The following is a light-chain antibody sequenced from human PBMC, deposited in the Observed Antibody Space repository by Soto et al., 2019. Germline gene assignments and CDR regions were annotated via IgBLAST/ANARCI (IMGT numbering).Light chain of an antibody. Sequence: EIVLTQSPGTLSLSPGERATLSCRASQSVSSSYLAWYQQKPGQAPRLLIYGASSRATGIPDRFSGSGSGTDFTLTISRLEPEDFAVYYCQQYGTLPKITFGPGTKVDIK. CDR3: QQYGTLPKIT. CDR1: QSVSSSY. J-gene: IGKJ3*01. CDR2: GAS. V-gene: IGKV3-20*01.